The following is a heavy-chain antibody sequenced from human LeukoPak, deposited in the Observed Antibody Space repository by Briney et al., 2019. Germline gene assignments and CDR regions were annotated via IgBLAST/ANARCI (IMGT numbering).Heavy chain of an antibody. CDR1: GFTFDDYG. V-gene: IGHV3-9*01. Sequence: GRSLRLSCAASGFTFDDYGMHWVRQAPGKGLGWVSGISWNSGSIVYADSVKGRFTISRDNAKNSLYPQMNSLRAEDTALYYCAKGGCRSTSCYIDYWGQGTLVTVSS. CDR3: AKGGCRSTSCYIDY. CDR2: ISWNSGSI. J-gene: IGHJ4*02. D-gene: IGHD2-2*02.